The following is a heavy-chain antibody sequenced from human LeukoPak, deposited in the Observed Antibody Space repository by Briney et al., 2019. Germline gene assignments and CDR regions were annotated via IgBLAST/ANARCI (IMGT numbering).Heavy chain of an antibody. CDR3: ARDRTVTHAFDI. J-gene: IGHJ3*02. CDR2: FYASGST. CDR1: GGSIRNYY. V-gene: IGHV4-4*07. D-gene: IGHD4-17*01. Sequence: PSETLSLTCTVSGGSIRNYYWSWIRQPAGKGLEWIGRFYASGSTNYNPSLKSRVTMSVDTSKNQFSLKLSSVTAADTAVYYCARDRTVTHAFDIWGQGTMVTVSS.